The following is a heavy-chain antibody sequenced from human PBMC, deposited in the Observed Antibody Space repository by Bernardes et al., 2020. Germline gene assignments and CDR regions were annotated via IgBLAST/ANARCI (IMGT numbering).Heavy chain of an antibody. CDR2: ISISSSYI. J-gene: IGHJ6*04. CDR1: GFTFSSYS. CDR3: ARDPYDYVWGSYRSYYYYYGMDV. Sequence: GGSLRLSCASSGFTFSSYSMNWVRQAPGNCLEWVSSISISSSYIYYADSVQCRFTISSSNAKNSLYLQMNSMRSEDTAVYYCARDPYDYVWGSYRSYYYYYGMDVWGKGTTVTVSS. V-gene: IGHV3-21*01. D-gene: IGHD3-16*02.